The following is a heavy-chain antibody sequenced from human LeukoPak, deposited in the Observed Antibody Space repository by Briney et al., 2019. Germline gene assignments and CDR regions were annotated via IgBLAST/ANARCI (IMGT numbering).Heavy chain of an antibody. V-gene: IGHV4-39*01. CDR2: TYYSGNT. CDR1: GSSISSSSYF. D-gene: IGHD3-10*01. Sequence: PSETLSLTCTVSGSSISSSSYFWGWIRQPPGKGLEWIGSTYYSGNTYYNPSLKSRVTISVDTSKNQFPLKLSSVTAADTAVYCCARLRGSRNYWGQGALVTVSS. CDR3: ARLRGSRNY. J-gene: IGHJ4*02.